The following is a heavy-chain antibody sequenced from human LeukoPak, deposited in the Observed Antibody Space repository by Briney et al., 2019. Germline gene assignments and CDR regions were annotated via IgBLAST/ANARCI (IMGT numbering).Heavy chain of an antibody. D-gene: IGHD2-2*01. CDR3: ARVRDQLLLFGSFDY. V-gene: IGHV1-69*01. Sequence: SVKVSCKASGGTFSSYATSWVRQAPGQGLEWMGGIIPIFGTANYAQKFQGRVTITADESTSTAYMELSSLRSEDTAVYYCARVRDQLLLFGSFDYWGQGTLVTVSS. J-gene: IGHJ4*02. CDR2: IIPIFGTA. CDR1: GGTFSSYA.